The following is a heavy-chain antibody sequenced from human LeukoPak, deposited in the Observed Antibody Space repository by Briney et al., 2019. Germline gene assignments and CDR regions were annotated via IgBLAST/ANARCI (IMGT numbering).Heavy chain of an antibody. D-gene: IGHD3-16*01. CDR1: GGSFSNYY. CDR2: IIPIGST. Sequence: SETLSLTCDVYGGSFSNYYWGWVRQPPGKGLEWIGEIIPIGSTNYNSSLKSRVAISVDTSKNQFSLKLSSVTAADTAVYYCARSVLDPINYGLSFDPWGQGTLVTVSS. J-gene: IGHJ5*02. V-gene: IGHV4-34*12. CDR3: ARSVLDPINYGLSFDP.